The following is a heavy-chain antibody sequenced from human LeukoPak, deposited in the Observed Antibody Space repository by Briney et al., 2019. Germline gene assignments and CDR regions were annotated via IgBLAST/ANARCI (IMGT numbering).Heavy chain of an antibody. J-gene: IGHJ4*02. D-gene: IGHD6-25*01. CDR1: GGSIRNYY. V-gene: IGHV4-59*12. CDR3: AREGGFYRPLDY. CDR2: VHLDGRT. Sequence: PSETLSLTCSDSGGSIRNYYWTWIRQPPGKGLEWIGEVHLDGRTNFNPSLKSRLTMSVDLSENHVSLKLTSVTAADTAVYYCAREGGFYRPLDYSGQGTLVTVSS.